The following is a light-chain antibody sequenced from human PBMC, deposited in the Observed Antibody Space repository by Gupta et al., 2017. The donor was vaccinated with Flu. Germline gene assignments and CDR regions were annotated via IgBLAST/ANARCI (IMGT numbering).Light chain of an antibody. CDR3: QQRSNWPRT. V-gene: IGKV3-11*01. J-gene: IGKJ1*01. CDR2: DAS. Sequence: PATLSLSPGERGTLSCRASQSVSTYLVWYQQKPGQAPRLLIYDASKRATGTPGRFSGSGSGTDFTLTISSLAPEDFAVYYCQQRSNWPRTFGQGTKVEIK. CDR1: QSVSTY.